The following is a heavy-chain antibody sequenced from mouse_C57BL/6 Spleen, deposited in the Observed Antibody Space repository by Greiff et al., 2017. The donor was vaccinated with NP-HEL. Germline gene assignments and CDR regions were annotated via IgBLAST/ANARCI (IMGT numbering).Heavy chain of an antibody. V-gene: IGHV1-80*01. CDR2: IYPGDGDT. J-gene: IGHJ2*01. D-gene: IGHD2-4*01. CDR3: ARSITEGYFDY. CDR1: GYAFSSYW. Sequence: VQLQQSGAELVKPGASVKISCKASGYAFSSYWMNWVKQRPGKGLEWIGQIYPGDGDTNYNGKFKGKATLTADKSSSTAYMQLSSLTSEDSAVYFCARSITEGYFDYWGQGTTLTVSS.